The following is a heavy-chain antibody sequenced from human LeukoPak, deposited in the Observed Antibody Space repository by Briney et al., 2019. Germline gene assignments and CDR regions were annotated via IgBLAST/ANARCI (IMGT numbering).Heavy chain of an antibody. J-gene: IGHJ4*02. Sequence: SETLSLTCTVSGYSLSSGYSWGWIRQPPGKGLEWIGIIYYSGSTYYNPSLKSRVTISVDTSKNLFSLKLSSVTAADTAVYYCARDGGCIFTGSPNFDYWGQGTLVTVSS. V-gene: IGHV4-38-2*02. CDR3: ARDGGCIFTGSPNFDY. CDR2: IYYSGST. D-gene: IGHD3-9*01. CDR1: GYSLSSGYS.